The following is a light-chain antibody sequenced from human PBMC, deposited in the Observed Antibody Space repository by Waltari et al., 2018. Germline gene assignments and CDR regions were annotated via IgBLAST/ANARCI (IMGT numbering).Light chain of an antibody. CDR3: AAWDASLNALL. J-gene: IGLJ2*01. CDR1: RSNIGTNT. V-gene: IGLV1-44*01. Sequence: QSMLTQPPSASGTPGQRVTISCSGGRSNIGTNTVNCYQQVPGTAPKLLIYSNNQRPSGVPDRFSGSRSGTSASLAISGPQSEDEGEYYCAAWDASLNALLFGGGTTLTVL. CDR2: SNN.